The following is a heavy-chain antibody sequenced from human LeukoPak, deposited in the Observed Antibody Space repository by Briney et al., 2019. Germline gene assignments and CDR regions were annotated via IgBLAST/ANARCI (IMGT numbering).Heavy chain of an antibody. CDR1: GGAITSYY. CDR3: ARRGRFPDS. V-gene: IGHV4-4*07. D-gene: IGHD3-10*01. Sequence: SESLSLTCTVSGGAITSYYWSWIRQPAGKGLEWIGRIYASGSTNYNPSLKSRVTMSVDSSKNQFSLNLSSVTAADTAVYYCARRGRFPDSWGQGTLVTVSS. J-gene: IGHJ4*02. CDR2: IYASGST.